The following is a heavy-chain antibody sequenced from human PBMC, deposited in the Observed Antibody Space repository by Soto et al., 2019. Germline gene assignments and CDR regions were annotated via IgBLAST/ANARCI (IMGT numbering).Heavy chain of an antibody. J-gene: IGHJ4*02. CDR3: ARHNYGSGSTYFDY. CDR1: GGSVSSGSYY. CDR2: IYYSGST. V-gene: IGHV4-61*01. Sequence: SETLSLTCTVSGGSVSSGSYYWSWIRQPPGKGLEWIGDIYYSGSTNYNPSLKSRVTISVDTSKNQFSLKLNSMTAADTAVYYCARHNYGSGSTYFDYWGQGTLVTVSS. D-gene: IGHD3-10*01.